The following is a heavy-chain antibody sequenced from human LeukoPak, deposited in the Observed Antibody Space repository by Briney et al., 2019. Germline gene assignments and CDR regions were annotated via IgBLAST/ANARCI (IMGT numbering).Heavy chain of an antibody. CDR2: IHTSGST. CDR1: GGSITSSSYY. Sequence: PSETLSLTCSVSGGSITSSSYYCAWIRQPPGKGLEWIGRIHTSGSTNYNPSLKSRVSISVDTSKSQLSLKLTSVTAADTAVYYCATTDRVAVTGTNYYYYYMDVWGKGTTVTVSS. D-gene: IGHD6-19*01. J-gene: IGHJ6*03. V-gene: IGHV4-61*05. CDR3: ATTDRVAVTGTNYYYYYMDV.